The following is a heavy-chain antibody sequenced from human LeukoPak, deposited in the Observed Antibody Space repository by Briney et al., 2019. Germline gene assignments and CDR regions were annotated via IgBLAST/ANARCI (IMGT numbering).Heavy chain of an antibody. CDR1: GGSFSGYY. V-gene: IGHV4-34*01. J-gene: IGHJ4*02. Sequence: SETLSLTCAVYGGSFSGYYWSWIRQPPGKGLEWIGEINHSGSTNYNPSLKSRVTISVDTSKNQFSLKLSSVTAADTAVYYCARSWGSNYDFWSGYYYFDYWGQGTLVTVSS. CDR3: ARSWGSNYDFWSGYYYFDY. CDR2: INHSGST. D-gene: IGHD3-3*01.